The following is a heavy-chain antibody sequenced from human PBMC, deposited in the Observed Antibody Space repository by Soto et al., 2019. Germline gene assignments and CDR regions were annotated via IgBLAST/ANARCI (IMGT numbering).Heavy chain of an antibody. D-gene: IGHD3-3*01. V-gene: IGHV1-69*13. CDR2: IIPIFGTA. J-gene: IGHJ3*02. Sequence: GASVKVSCKASGGTFSSYAISWVRQAPGQGLEWMGGIIPIFGTANYAQKFQGRVTITADESTSTAYMELSSLRSEDTAVYYCARVPDFGVVIRGPDAFDIWGQGTMVTVSS. CDR1: GGTFSSYA. CDR3: ARVPDFGVVIRGPDAFDI.